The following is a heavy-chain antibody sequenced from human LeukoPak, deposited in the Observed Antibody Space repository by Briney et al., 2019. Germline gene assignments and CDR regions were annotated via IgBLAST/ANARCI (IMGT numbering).Heavy chain of an antibody. D-gene: IGHD3-10*01. Sequence: GGSLRLSCAASGFDFSHYGMSWVRQSPGKGLEWVSTFSGTSTLTYYADSVKGRFTISRDDSKNVLYLQMNSLRDEDTAVYYCVKDQYSGSGSYPDAFDFWGQGTVVTVSS. CDR2: FSGTSTLT. V-gene: IGHV3-23*01. CDR1: GFDFSHYG. CDR3: VKDQYSGSGSYPDAFDF. J-gene: IGHJ3*01.